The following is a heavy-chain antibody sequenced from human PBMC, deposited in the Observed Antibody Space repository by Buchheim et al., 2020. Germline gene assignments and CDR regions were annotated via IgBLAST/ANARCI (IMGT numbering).Heavy chain of an antibody. CDR2: IYYSGST. CDR1: GGSISSSGYY. V-gene: IGHV4-39*01. Sequence: QLQLQESGPGLVKPSETLSLTCTVSGGSISSSGYYWGWIRQPPGKGLEWIGTIYYSGSTYYNPSLKSRVTISVDTSKNQFSLKLSSVTAADTAVYYCARRSSGWYYDYWGQGTL. J-gene: IGHJ4*02. CDR3: ARRSSGWYYDY. D-gene: IGHD6-25*01.